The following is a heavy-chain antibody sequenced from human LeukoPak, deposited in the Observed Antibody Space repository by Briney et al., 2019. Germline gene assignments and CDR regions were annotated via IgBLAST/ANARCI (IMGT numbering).Heavy chain of an antibody. D-gene: IGHD3-10*01. CDR3: ARARSPMVRRSDAFDI. J-gene: IGHJ3*02. Sequence: GASVKVSCKASGGTFSSYAISWVRQAPGQGLEWMGRIIPILGIANYAQKFQGRVTITADKSTSTAYMELSSLRSEDTAVYYCARARSPMVRRSDAFDIWGQGTMVTVSS. V-gene: IGHV1-69*04. CDR2: IIPILGIA. CDR1: GGTFSSYA.